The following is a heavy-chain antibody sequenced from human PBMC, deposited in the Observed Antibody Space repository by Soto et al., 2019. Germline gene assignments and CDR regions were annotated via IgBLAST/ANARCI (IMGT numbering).Heavy chain of an antibody. D-gene: IGHD3-3*01. V-gene: IGHV3-23*01. J-gene: IGHJ6*03. CDR1: GFTFSSYA. CDR2: ISGSGGST. CDR3: AKRVSDFWSGYYTGYYYYMDV. Sequence: EVQLLESGGGLVQPGGSLRLSCAASGFTFSSYAMSWVRQAPGKGLEWVSAISGSGGSTYYADSVKGRFTISRDNSKNTLYLQMNSLRAEDTAVYYCAKRVSDFWSGYYTGYYYYMDVWGKGTTVTVSS.